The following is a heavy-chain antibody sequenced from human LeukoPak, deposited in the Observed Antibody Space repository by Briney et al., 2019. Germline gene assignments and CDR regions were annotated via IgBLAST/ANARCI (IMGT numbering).Heavy chain of an antibody. J-gene: IGHJ4*02. CDR1: GFTFSSHG. V-gene: IGHV3-33*01. D-gene: IGHD1-26*01. CDR3: ARDRGNFDY. Sequence: PGGSLRLSCVASGFTFSSHGMHWVRQAPGKGLEWVAVIWYDGSNKHHADSVKGRFTISRDNAKNTLYLQMNSLRAEDTAVYYCARDRGNFDYWGQGTLVTVSS. CDR2: IWYDGSNK.